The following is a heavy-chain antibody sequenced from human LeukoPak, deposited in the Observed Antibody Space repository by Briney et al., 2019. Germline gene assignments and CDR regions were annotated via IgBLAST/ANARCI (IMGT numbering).Heavy chain of an antibody. CDR1: GFTFSSYA. CDR2: ISGSGGST. V-gene: IGHV3-23*01. D-gene: IGHD2-15*01. J-gene: IGHJ4*02. Sequence: PGGSLRLSCAASGFTFSSYAMSWVRQAPGKGLEWVSAISGSGGSTYYADSEKGRFTISRDNSKNTLYLQMNSLRAEDTAVYYCAKILGYCSGGSCYLYYFDYWGQGTLVTVSS. CDR3: AKILGYCSGGSCYLYYFDY.